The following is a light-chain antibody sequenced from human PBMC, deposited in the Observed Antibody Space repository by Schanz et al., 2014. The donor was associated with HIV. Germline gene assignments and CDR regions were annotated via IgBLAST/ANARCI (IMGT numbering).Light chain of an antibody. J-gene: IGLJ1*01. Sequence: QSVLTQPPSVSGSPGQSVIISCTGTTSDIGNYDRVSWYQHPPGSAPKLLIFEVDIRPSGVPDRFSGSKSGNTASLTISGLRPEDEADYYCNSYTRSGTHVFGPGTKLTVL. CDR2: EVD. CDR3: NSYTRSGTHV. V-gene: IGLV2-18*02. CDR1: TSDIGNYDR.